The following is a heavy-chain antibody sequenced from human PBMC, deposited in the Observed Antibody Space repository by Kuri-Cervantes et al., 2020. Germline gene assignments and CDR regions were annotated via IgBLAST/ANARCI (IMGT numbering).Heavy chain of an antibody. CDR3: ARDGMTWAQITSYYYYMDV. D-gene: IGHD3-16*01. CDR2: ISYDGSNK. J-gene: IGHJ6*03. CDR1: GFTFSDYY. Sequence: GESLKISCAASGFTFSDYYMSWVRQAPGKGLEWVAVISYDGSNKYYADSVKGRFTISRDNSKNTLYLQMNSLRAEDTAVYYCARDGMTWAQITSYYYYMDVWGKGTTVTVSS. V-gene: IGHV3-30*01.